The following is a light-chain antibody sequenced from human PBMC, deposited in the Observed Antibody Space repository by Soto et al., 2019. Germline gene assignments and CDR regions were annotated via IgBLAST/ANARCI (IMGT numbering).Light chain of an antibody. J-gene: IGLJ1*01. CDR3: TSYTSSRTYV. V-gene: IGLV2-14*03. CDR1: SNDVGAYNY. Sequence: QSALTQPASVSGSPGQSITVSCTGTSNDVGAYNYVSWYQQHPGTAPKLMIDDVSNRPSGVSNRFSGSKSGNTASLTISGLQAEDEADYYCTSYTSSRTYVFGTGTKVTVL. CDR2: DVS.